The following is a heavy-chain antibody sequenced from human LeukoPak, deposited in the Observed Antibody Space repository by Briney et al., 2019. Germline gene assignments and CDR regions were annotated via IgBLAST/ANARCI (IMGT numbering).Heavy chain of an antibody. Sequence: SETLSLTCTVSGGSISSYYWSWIRQPPGKGLEWIGYIYYSGSTNYNPSLKSRVTISVDTSKSQFSLKLSSVTAADTAVYYCARNYYYYYGMDVWGQGTTVTVSS. J-gene: IGHJ6*02. CDR3: ARNYYYYYGMDV. CDR1: GGSISSYY. V-gene: IGHV4-59*01. CDR2: IYYSGST.